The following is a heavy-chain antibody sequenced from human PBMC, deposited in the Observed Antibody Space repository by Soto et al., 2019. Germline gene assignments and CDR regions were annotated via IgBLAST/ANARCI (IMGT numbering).Heavy chain of an antibody. CDR2: IYYSGRT. CDR3: ARDKITGLFDY. V-gene: IGHV4-59*12. J-gene: IGHJ4*02. D-gene: IGHD2-8*02. CDR1: GVSIRRYY. Sequence: SETLSLTCTVSGVSIRRYYWSWILQPPGKGLEWIGYIYYSGRTTYNPSRKSRVTISVDTSKNQFSLKLPSVPAAVTAVYSCARDKITGLFDYWGQGTLVTVSS.